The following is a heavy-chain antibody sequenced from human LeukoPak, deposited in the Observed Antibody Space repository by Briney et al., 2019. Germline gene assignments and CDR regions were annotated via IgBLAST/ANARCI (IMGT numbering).Heavy chain of an antibody. CDR3: ARDLRYCSGGSCYSGPCDY. D-gene: IGHD2-15*01. CDR1: GYSISSGYY. J-gene: IGHJ4*02. V-gene: IGHV4-38-2*02. Sequence: SETLSLTCTVSGYSISSGYYWGWIRQPPGMGLEWIGSIYHSGSTYYNPSLKSRVTISVDTSKNQFSLKLSSVTAADTAVYYCARDLRYCSGGSCYSGPCDYWGQGTLVTVSS. CDR2: IYHSGST.